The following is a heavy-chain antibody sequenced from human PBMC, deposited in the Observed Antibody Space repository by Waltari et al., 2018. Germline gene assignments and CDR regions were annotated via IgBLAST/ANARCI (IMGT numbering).Heavy chain of an antibody. CDR1: GGSISSHY. CDR3: ARDTRTGWHLKH. CDR2: INYKGNI. Sequence: QVQLQESGPGLVKPSETLSLTCTVSGGSISSHYWSWVRQTPGKGLEYIGHINYKGNINDNPSLKSRVSMSLETSKNQFSLTLTSVTAADTAMYFCARDTRTGWHLKHWGQGTLVTVSS. V-gene: IGHV4-59*11. D-gene: IGHD6-19*01. J-gene: IGHJ4*02.